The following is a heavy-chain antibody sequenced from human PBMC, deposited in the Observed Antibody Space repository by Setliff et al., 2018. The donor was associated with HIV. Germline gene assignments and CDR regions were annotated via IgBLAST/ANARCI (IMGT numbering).Heavy chain of an antibody. V-gene: IGHV4-30-2*01. CDR2: IYYNGNA. CDR1: GGSMRSSGYS. Sequence: PSETLSLTCAVSGGSMRSSGYSWTWIRQAPGKGLEWVGYIYYNGNAYYNPSLKSRVTISVDRSKNQFYLKLSSVTAADTAVYYCARILLYDSSAYFVNAFDIWGQGTMVTVSS. D-gene: IGHD3-22*01. CDR3: ARILLYDSSAYFVNAFDI. J-gene: IGHJ3*02.